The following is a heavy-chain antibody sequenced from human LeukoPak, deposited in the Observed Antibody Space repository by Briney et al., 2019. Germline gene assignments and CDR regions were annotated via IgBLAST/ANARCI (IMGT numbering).Heavy chain of an antibody. J-gene: IGHJ4*02. CDR1: GGSISSYY. CDR2: IYTSGST. V-gene: IGHV4-4*07. Sequence: PSETLSLTCTVSGGSISSYYWSWIRQPAGKGLEWIGRIYTSGSTNYNPSLKSRVTMSVDTSKNQFSLKLSSVTAADTAVYYCARAMYYYDSSGYVLVDYWGQGTLVTVSS. D-gene: IGHD3-22*01. CDR3: ARAMYYYDSSGYVLVDY.